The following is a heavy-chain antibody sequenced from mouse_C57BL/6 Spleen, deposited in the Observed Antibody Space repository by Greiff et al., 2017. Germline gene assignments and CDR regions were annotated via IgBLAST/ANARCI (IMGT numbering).Heavy chain of an antibody. V-gene: IGHV5-4*03. Sequence: EVTLVESGGGLVKPGGSLKLSCAASGFTFSSYAMSWVRQTPEKRLEWVATISDGGSFTYYPDTVKGRFTISRDNAKNNLYLQMSHLKSEDTAMYYCARAYYSNYEAMDYWGQGTSVTVSA. CDR2: ISDGGSFT. D-gene: IGHD2-5*01. CDR1: GFTFSSYA. CDR3: ARAYYSNYEAMDY. J-gene: IGHJ4*01.